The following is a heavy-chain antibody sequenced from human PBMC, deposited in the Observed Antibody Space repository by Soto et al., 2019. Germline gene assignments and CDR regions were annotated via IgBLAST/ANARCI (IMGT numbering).Heavy chain of an antibody. Sequence: GGSLRLSCAASGFTFRSYHLHWVRQAPSKGLEWVATISTDENKTYYTDSVKGRFTISRDNSKNTLYLQVNSLRAEDTAVYYCARAMDTAMTSKDNWFDPWGQGTLVTVSS. CDR1: GFTFRSYH. J-gene: IGHJ5*02. D-gene: IGHD5-18*01. CDR2: ISTDENKT. V-gene: IGHV3-30-3*01. CDR3: ARAMDTAMTSKDNWFDP.